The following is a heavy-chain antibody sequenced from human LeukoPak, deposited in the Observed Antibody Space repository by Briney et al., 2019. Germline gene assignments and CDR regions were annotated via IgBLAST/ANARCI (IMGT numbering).Heavy chain of an antibody. CDR1: GGSISSYY. D-gene: IGHD1-26*01. J-gene: IGHJ4*02. V-gene: IGHV4-4*09. Sequence: SETLSLTCTVSGGSISSYYWSWIRQPPGQGLEWIGYIYTSGSTNYNLSLKSRVTISVDTSKNQFSLKLSSVTASDTGVYYCARVSSGSYSPFDYWGQGTLVTVSS. CDR2: IYTSGST. CDR3: ARVSSGSYSPFDY.